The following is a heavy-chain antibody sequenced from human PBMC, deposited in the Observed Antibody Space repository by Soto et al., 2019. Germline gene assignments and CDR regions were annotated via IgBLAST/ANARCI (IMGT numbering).Heavy chain of an antibody. J-gene: IGHJ4*02. CDR1: GYTFTSYA. V-gene: IGHV1-3*01. CDR3: ASGTEEDY. CDR2: INAGNGNT. D-gene: IGHD1-26*01. Sequence: QVQLVQSGAEVKKPGASVKVSCKASGYTFTSYAMHWVRQAPGQRLEWMGWINAGNGNTKYSQKFQGRVTITRDTSGSTAYMELSSLRSEDTAVYYCASGTEEDYWGQGTLVTVSS.